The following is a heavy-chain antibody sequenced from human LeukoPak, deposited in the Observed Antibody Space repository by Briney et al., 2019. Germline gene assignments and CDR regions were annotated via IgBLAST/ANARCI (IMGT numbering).Heavy chain of an antibody. J-gene: IGHJ5*02. D-gene: IGHD1-26*01. Sequence: GGSLRLSCAASGFTFSSYWMSWVRQAPGKGLEWVANIKQDGSEKYYVDSVKGRFTISRDNAKNSLYLQMNSLRAEDTAVYYCATDYGGSYYNEPTWGQGTLVTVSS. CDR3: ATDYGGSYYNEPT. V-gene: IGHV3-7*01. CDR1: GFTFSSYW. CDR2: IKQDGSEK.